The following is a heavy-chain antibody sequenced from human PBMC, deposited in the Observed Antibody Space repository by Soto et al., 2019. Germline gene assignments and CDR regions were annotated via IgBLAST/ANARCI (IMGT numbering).Heavy chain of an antibody. CDR1: GGTFTRFA. CDR2: IIPIYGAA. D-gene: IGHD3-3*01. CDR3: ARASAYDVWSGHHLDV. V-gene: IGHV1-69*06. J-gene: IGHJ6*02. Sequence: QVQLVQSGAEVKKPGSSVKVSCTASGGTFTRFAFSWVRQAPGQGLEWLGGIIPIYGAANYGEKFQGRVTITADRSTSTAYMELSSLRSDDTAVYYCARASAYDVWSGHHLDVWGQGTSVTVSS.